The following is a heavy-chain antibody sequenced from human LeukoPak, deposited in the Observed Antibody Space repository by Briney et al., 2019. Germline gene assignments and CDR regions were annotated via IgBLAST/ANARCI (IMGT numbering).Heavy chain of an antibody. CDR1: GFTFSSYA. J-gene: IGHJ4*02. D-gene: IGHD5-18*01. V-gene: IGHV3-30-3*01. Sequence: GRSLRLSCAASGFTFSSYAMHWVRQAPGKWLEWEAVISYDGSNKYYADSVKGRFTISRDNSKNTPYLQMNSLRAEDTAVYYCARSDTAIGYFDYWGQGTLVTVSS. CDR2: ISYDGSNK. CDR3: ARSDTAIGYFDY.